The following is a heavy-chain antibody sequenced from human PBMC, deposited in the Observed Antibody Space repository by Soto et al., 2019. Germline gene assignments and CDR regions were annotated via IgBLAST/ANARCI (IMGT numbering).Heavy chain of an antibody. CDR3: VRDLDGSGSYYTDY. Sequence: ASVKVSCKTSGYTFTSYDISWVRQAPGQGLEWMGWISTYNGNIKYAQNLQGRVTMTTDTSTSTAYMEMRSLRSDDTAVYYCVRDLDGSGSYYTDYWGPGTLVTVSS. J-gene: IGHJ4*02. D-gene: IGHD3-10*01. V-gene: IGHV1-18*04. CDR1: GYTFTSYD. CDR2: ISTYNGNI.